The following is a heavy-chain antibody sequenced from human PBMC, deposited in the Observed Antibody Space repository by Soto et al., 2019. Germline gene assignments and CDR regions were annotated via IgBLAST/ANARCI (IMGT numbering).Heavy chain of an antibody. CDR3: ARGRITSLGTFDY. CDR1: GYTFINYD. D-gene: IGHD1-20*01. J-gene: IGHJ4*02. CDR2: FSPYNGNT. Sequence: QVQLVQSGGEMKKPGASVKVSCRASGYTFINYDITWVRQAPGQGLEWMGWFSPYNGNTNYAQELQGRVTMTTDTSKSTAYMELRRLRYDDTAMYFCARGRITSLGTFDYWGQGTLVTVSS. V-gene: IGHV1-18*01.